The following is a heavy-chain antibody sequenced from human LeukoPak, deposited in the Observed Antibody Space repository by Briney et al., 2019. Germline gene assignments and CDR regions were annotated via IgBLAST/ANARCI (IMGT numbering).Heavy chain of an antibody. J-gene: IGHJ5*02. CDR2: IKSKTDGGTT. CDR3: TTGWGILPLYLGA. D-gene: IGHD3-16*01. CDR1: GFTFSNAW. V-gene: IGHV3-15*01. Sequence: KPGGSLRLSCAASGFTFSNAWMSWVRQAPGKGLEWVGRIKSKTDGGTTDYAAPVKGRFTISRDDSKNTLYLQMNSLKTEDTAVYYCTTGWGILPLYLGAWGQGTLVTVSS.